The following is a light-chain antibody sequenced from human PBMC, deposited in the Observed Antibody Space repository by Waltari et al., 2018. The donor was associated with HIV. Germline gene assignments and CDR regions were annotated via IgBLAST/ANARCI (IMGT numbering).Light chain of an antibody. Sequence: QSSLTQPRSVSWSRAQPVTISCTGTNSDVGRYNSVSWFQQHPGKAPKLLIYDVSKRPSGVPCRVSGSKSGNTASLTISGLQAEDEADYYCCSYAGSIPVVFGSGTKLTVL. CDR2: DVS. V-gene: IGLV2-11*01. J-gene: IGLJ1*01. CDR1: NSDVGRYNS. CDR3: CSYAGSIPVV.